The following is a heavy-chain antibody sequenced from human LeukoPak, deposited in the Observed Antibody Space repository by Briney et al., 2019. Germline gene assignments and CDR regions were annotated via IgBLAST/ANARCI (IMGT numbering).Heavy chain of an antibody. CDR3: ARDYSDYTAWSDY. J-gene: IGHJ4*02. CDR2: INPYDGNT. CDR1: GYTFTSYG. V-gene: IGHV1-18*01. Sequence: ASVKVSCKASGYTFTSYGIRWVRQAPGQGLEWMGWINPYDGNTNYAQKFQGRVTMTTDTSTSTAYMELSSLRSDDTAVYYCARDYSDYTAWSDYWGQGTLVTVSS. D-gene: IGHD4-11*01.